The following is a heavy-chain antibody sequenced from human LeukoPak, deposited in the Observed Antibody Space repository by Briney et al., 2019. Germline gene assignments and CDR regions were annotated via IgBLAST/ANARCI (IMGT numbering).Heavy chain of an antibody. D-gene: IGHD3-22*01. CDR2: IIPILGIA. CDR3: ARVITTPESGSQWFDP. J-gene: IGHJ5*02. Sequence: GASVKVSCKASGGTFSSYTISWVRQAPGQGLEWMGRIIPILGIANYAQKFQGRVTITTDESTSTAYMELSSLRSEDTAVYYCARVITTPESGSQWFDPWGQGTLVTVSS. CDR1: GGTFSSYT. V-gene: IGHV1-69*16.